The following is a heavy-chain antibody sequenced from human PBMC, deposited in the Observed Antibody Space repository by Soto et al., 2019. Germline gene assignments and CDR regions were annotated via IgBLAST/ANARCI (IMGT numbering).Heavy chain of an antibody. CDR2: IRNKANSYTT. D-gene: IGHD6-13*01. J-gene: IGHJ4*02. Sequence: EVQLVESGGGLVQPGGSLRLSCAASGFTFSDHYMDWVRQAPGKGLEWIGRIRNKANSYTTEYAASVRGRFTIPRDDSKNSLYLQMNSLKTEDTAVYYCVRRAAAGAFDYWGQGTLVTVSS. CDR1: GFTFSDHY. V-gene: IGHV3-72*01. CDR3: VRRAAAGAFDY.